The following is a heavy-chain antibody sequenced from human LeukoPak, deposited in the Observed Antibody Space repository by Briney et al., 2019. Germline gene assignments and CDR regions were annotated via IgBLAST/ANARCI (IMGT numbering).Heavy chain of an antibody. CDR1: GFTFSDSA. CDR2: VSDRGRST. J-gene: IGHJ4*02. Sequence: PGGSLRLSCAASGFTFSDSAMNWVRQAPGKGLEWVSVVSDRGRSTDYADSVKGRFTISRDNSRNTLSLQMNSLRAEDTAVYYCARDGGVSGDRSYFESWGQGTLVTVSS. D-gene: IGHD3-16*01. V-gene: IGHV3-23*01. CDR3: ARDGGVSGDRSYFES.